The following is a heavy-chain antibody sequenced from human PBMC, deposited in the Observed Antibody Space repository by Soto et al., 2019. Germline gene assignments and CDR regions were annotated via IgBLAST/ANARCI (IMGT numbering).Heavy chain of an antibody. CDR1: GYTFTSYG. D-gene: IGHD3-3*01. CDR3: ARDAAEWLLWTSGDWWFDP. V-gene: IGHV1-18*01. Sequence: GPSVKVSCKASGYTFTSYGISWVRQAPGQGLEWMGWISAYNGNTNYAQKLQGRVTMTTDTSTSTAYMELRSLRSDDTAVYYCARDAAEWLLWTSGDWWFDPWGQGTLVTVSS. CDR2: ISAYNGNT. J-gene: IGHJ5*02.